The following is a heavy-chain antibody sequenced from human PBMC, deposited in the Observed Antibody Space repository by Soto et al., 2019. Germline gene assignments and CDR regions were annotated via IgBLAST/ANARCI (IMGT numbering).Heavy chain of an antibody. D-gene: IGHD3-22*01. CDR3: ASVRYYYHSRWDY. Sequence: PSETLSLTCAVYGGSFSGYYWRWIRQPPGKGLEWIGEINHSGSTNYNPSLKSRVTISVDTSKNQFSLKLSSVTAADTAVYYCASVRYYYHSRWDYWGQGTLLTVSS. CDR2: INHSGST. V-gene: IGHV4-34*01. J-gene: IGHJ4*02. CDR1: GGSFSGYY.